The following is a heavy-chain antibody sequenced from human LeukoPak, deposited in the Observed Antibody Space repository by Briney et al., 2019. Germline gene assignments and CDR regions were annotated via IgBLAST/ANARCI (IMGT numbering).Heavy chain of an antibody. V-gene: IGHV3-66*01. D-gene: IGHD6-19*01. J-gene: IGHJ4*02. CDR1: GFTVSSNY. CDR2: IYSGVST. Sequence: PGGSLRLSCAASGFTVSSNYLGWARQAAGKGLEWVSIIYSGVSTSYADSVKGRFTISRDNSKNTLYLQMNSQRAEDTAVYYCARGPRSGWSPFDYWGQGTLVTVSS. CDR3: ARGPRSGWSPFDY.